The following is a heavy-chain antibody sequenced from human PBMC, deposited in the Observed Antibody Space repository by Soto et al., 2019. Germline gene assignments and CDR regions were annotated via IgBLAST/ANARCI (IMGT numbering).Heavy chain of an antibody. Sequence: ASVKVSCKASGGTFSSYTISWVRQAPGQGLEWMGRIIPILGIANYAQKFQGRVTITADKSTSTAYMELSSLRSEDTAVYYCAREPSSGYGDVEPHRSGPTRSYYYYMDVWGKGTTVTVSS. CDR2: IIPILGIA. CDR1: GGTFSSYT. J-gene: IGHJ6*03. CDR3: AREPSSGYGDVEPHRSGPTRSYYYYMDV. V-gene: IGHV1-69*04. D-gene: IGHD3-10*01.